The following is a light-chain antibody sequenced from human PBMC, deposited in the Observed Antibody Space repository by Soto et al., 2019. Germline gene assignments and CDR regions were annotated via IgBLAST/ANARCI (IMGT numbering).Light chain of an antibody. J-gene: IGKJ1*01. CDR3: LQRDTYWT. CDR1: HSISDW. V-gene: IGKV1-5*03. Sequence: DIQLLHSPSTLSASVGARVTITCRASHSISDWLAWYQQKPGKAPKPLIYQASSLQSGGPSRFSGGGSETEFTLTISSLQPDDFATYYCLQRDTYWTFGQGTKVDIK. CDR2: QAS.